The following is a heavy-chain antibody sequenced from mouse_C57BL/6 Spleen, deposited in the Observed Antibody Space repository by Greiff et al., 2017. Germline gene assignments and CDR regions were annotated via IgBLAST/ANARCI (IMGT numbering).Heavy chain of an antibody. D-gene: IGHD1-1*01. CDR3: ARRLSYGSSYSFAY. V-gene: IGHV1-74*01. CDR2: IHPSDSDT. CDR1: GYTFTSYW. J-gene: IGHJ3*01. Sequence: QVQLQQPGAELVKPGASVKVSCKASGYTFTSYWMHWVKQRPGQGLEWIGRIHPSDSDTNYNQKFKGKATLTVDKSSSTAYMQLSSLTSEDSAVYFCARRLSYGSSYSFAYWGQGTLVTVSA.